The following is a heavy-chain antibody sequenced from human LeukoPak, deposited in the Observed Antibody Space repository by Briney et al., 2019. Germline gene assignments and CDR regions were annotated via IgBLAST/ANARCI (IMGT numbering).Heavy chain of an antibody. CDR1: GYTFTSYA. J-gene: IGHJ3*02. V-gene: IGHV7-4-1*02. CDR2: INTNTGNP. Sequence: GASVKVSCKASGYTFTSYAMNWVRQAPGQGLEWVGWINTNTGNPTYAQGFTGRFVFSLDTSVSTAYLQISSLKAEDTAVYYCAREAHDSSWYDAFDIWGQGTMVTVSS. CDR3: AREAHDSSWYDAFDI. D-gene: IGHD6-13*01.